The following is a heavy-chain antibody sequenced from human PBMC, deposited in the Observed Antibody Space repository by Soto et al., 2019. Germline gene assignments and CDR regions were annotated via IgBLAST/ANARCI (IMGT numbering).Heavy chain of an antibody. CDR1: GGSISSGGCY. V-gene: IGHV4-31*03. Sequence: PSETLSLTCTVSGGSISSGGCYWSWIRQHPGKGLEWIGYIYYSGSTYYNPSLKSRVTISVDTSKNQFSLKLSSVTAADTAVYYCARGRITMIVVVLDPWGQGTLVTVYS. D-gene: IGHD3-22*01. J-gene: IGHJ5*02. CDR2: IYYSGST. CDR3: ARGRITMIVVVLDP.